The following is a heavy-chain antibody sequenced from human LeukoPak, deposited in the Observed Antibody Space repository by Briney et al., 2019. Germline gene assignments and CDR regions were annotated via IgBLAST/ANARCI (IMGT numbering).Heavy chain of an antibody. CDR2: IIPIFGTA. V-gene: IGHV1-69*13. CDR3: AREGVVVPAVTGYYFDY. J-gene: IGHJ4*02. D-gene: IGHD2-2*01. Sequence: GASVKVSCKASGGTFSSYAISWVRQAPGQGLEWMGGIIPIFGTANCAQKFQDRVTITADESTSTAYMELSSLRSEDTAVYYCAREGVVVPAVTGYYFDYWGQGTLVTVSS. CDR1: GGTFSSYA.